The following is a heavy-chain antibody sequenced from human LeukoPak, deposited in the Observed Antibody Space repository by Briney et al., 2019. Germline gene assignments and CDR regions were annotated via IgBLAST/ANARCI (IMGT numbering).Heavy chain of an antibody. CDR3: ARGSGIAAAGTYYFDY. CDR2: IYTSGST. D-gene: IGHD6-13*01. V-gene: IGHV4-61*02. CDR1: GGSISSGSYY. Sequence: SQTLSLTCTVSGGSISSGSYYWSWIRQPAGKGLEWIGRIYTSGSTNYNPSLKSRVTISVDTSKNQFSLKLSSVTAADTAVYYCARGSGIAAAGTYYFDYWGQGTLVTVSS. J-gene: IGHJ4*02.